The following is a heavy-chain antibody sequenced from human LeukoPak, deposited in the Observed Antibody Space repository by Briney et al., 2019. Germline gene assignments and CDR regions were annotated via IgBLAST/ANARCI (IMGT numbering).Heavy chain of an antibody. V-gene: IGHV3-30*01. CDR2: ISYDGNNK. CDR1: GFTFSACA. CDR3: AGGGFYDFWSGYYTPFDY. Sequence: GGSLRLSCAASGFTFSACAMHWVRQAPGKGLEWVAVISYDGNNKYYADSVKGRFTISRDNSKNTLYLQMNSLRVEDTAMYYCAGGGFYDFWSGYYTPFDYWGQGTLVTVSS. J-gene: IGHJ4*02. D-gene: IGHD3-3*01.